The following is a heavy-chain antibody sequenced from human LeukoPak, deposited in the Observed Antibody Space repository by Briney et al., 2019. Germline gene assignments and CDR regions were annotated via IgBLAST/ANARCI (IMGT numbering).Heavy chain of an antibody. V-gene: IGHV4-4*07. D-gene: IGHD2-2*01. Sequence: PSETLSLTCAVSGYSISSGYYWGWIRQPAGKGLEWIGRIYTSGSTNYNPSLKSRVTMSVDTSKNQFSLKLSSVTAADTAVYYCARTLRYCSSTSRYYYYYYYMDVWGKGTTVTVSS. CDR3: ARTLRYCSSTSRYYYYYYYMDV. J-gene: IGHJ6*03. CDR2: IYTSGST. CDR1: GYSISSGYY.